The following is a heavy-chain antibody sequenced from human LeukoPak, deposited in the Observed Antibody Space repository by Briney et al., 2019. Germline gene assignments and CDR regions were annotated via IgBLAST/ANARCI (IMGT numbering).Heavy chain of an antibody. CDR3: ARGLLEATDDAFDI. CDR1: GGSISSGGYY. D-gene: IGHD1-1*01. Sequence: SQTLSLTCTVSGGSISSGGYYWSWIRQHPGKGLEWIGYIYYSGSTYYNPSLKSRVTISVDTSKNQFSLKLSSVTAADTAVYYCARGLLEATDDAFDIWGQGTMVTVSS. CDR2: IYYSGST. V-gene: IGHV4-31*03. J-gene: IGHJ3*02.